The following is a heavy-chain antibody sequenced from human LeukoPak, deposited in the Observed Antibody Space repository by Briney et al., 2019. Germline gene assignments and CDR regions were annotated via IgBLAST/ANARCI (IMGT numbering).Heavy chain of an antibody. CDR2: IYHSGST. J-gene: IGHJ4*02. V-gene: IGHV4-4*02. CDR3: ARVGHDYYGSGNFFDY. CDR1: GGSISSSNW. D-gene: IGHD3-10*01. Sequence: SGTLSLTCAVSGGSISSSNWWSWVRQPPGKGLEWIGEIYHSGSTNYNPSLKSRVTISVDKSKNQFSLKLSSVTAADTAVYYCARVGHDYYGSGNFFDYWGQGTLVTVSS.